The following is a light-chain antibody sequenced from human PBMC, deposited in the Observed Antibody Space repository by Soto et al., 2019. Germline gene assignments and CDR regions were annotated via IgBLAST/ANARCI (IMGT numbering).Light chain of an antibody. CDR2: EDD. Sequence: NFMLTQPLSVSESPGKTITISCTRSSGNIAVNYVQWYQQRPGSAPSIVIFEDDKRPSGVPDRFSGSIDSSSNSASLTISGLKTEDGADYYCQSFDDNNQGVFGSGTQLTVL. V-gene: IGLV6-57*04. CDR3: QSFDDNNQGV. J-gene: IGLJ3*02. CDR1: SGNIAVNY.